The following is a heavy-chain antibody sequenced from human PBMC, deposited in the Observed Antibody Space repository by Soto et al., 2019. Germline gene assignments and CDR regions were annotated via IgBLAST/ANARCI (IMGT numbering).Heavy chain of an antibody. Sequence: QITLKEAGPTRVRPTQTLTLTCTFSGFSLSTHGVGVGWIRQPPGKALEGLALIYWADDKRYTSSLKNRLINTEDTPRYQVFLSLTNMDPGDTASYSCSHMVALGGTWNWGSFDFWSPGALVTVAS. CDR2: IYWADDK. V-gene: IGHV2-5*02. D-gene: IGHD1-1*01. CDR3: SHMVALGGTWNWGSFDF. CDR1: GFSLSTHGVG. J-gene: IGHJ4*02.